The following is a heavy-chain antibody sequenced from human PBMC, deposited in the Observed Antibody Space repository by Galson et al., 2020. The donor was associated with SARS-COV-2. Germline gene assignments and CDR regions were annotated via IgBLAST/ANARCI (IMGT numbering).Heavy chain of an antibody. CDR2: MSSSSSAV. J-gene: IGHJ4*02. CDR1: GFSFSTYS. CDR3: ATEAPGGSYLDY. V-gene: IGHV3-48*02. D-gene: IGHD3-16*01. Sequence: TGGSLRLSCAASGFSFSTYSMNWVRQAPGKGLEWVSYMSSSSSAVYYADSVKGRFTISRDNAQNSLYLQMNSLRDEDTAVYYCATEAPGGSYLDYWGQGILVTVSS.